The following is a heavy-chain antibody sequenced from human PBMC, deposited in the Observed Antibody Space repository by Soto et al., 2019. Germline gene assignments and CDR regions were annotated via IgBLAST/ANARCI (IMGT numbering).Heavy chain of an antibody. D-gene: IGHD2-15*01. CDR1: GYTFGKYG. J-gene: IGHJ4*02. V-gene: IGHV1-18*01. CDR3: AKDCSGASCGFDI. CDR2: ISVYHGNT. Sequence: QVQLVQSGTEVKKPGASVKVSCKASGYTFGKYGISWVRQAPGQGLDWVGWISVYHGNTVHAQKFRGRVNRTTDTSPSTAYMELGSLKSDDTAIYYCAKDCSGASCGFDIWGQGTLVTVSS.